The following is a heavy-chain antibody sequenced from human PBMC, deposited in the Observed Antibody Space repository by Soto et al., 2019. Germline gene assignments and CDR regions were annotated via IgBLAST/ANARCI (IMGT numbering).Heavy chain of an antibody. J-gene: IGHJ5*02. Sequence: ASVKVSCKASGGTFSSYAISWVRQAPGQGLEWMGGIIPIFGTANYAQKFQGRVTITADKSTSTAYMELSSLRSEDTAVYYCANSQYYYDSSGYSPLSWFDPWGQGTLVTVSS. CDR1: GGTFSSYA. CDR3: ANSQYYYDSSGYSPLSWFDP. D-gene: IGHD3-22*01. V-gene: IGHV1-69*06. CDR2: IIPIFGTA.